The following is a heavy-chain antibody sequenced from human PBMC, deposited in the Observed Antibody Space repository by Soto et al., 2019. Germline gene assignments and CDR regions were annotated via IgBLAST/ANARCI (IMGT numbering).Heavy chain of an antibody. D-gene: IGHD3-3*01. CDR3: ARGGGTILAPLP. CDR1: GYTFTGYF. Sequence: GASVKVSCKASGYTFTGYFMHWVRQAPGQGLEWMGCINPNSGATKYAQKFQGRVTLTRDTSINTAYMEMSMLRSDDTAVYYCARGGGTILAPLPWGQGTRVTVSS. J-gene: IGHJ5*02. CDR2: INPNSGAT. V-gene: IGHV1-2*02.